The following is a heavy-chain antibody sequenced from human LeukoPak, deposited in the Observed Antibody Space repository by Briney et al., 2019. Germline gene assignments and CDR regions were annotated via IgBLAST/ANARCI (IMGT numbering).Heavy chain of an antibody. D-gene: IGHD6-13*01. V-gene: IGHV4-61*01. J-gene: IGHJ4*02. Sequence: SETLSLTCTVSGGSVSSGSYYWSWIRQPPGKGLEWIGYIYYSGSTNYNPSLKSRVTISVDTSKNQFSLKLSSVTAADTAVYYCAGAVDSSSWHPFDYWGQGTLVTVSS. CDR3: AGAVDSSSWHPFDY. CDR1: GGSVSSGSYY. CDR2: IYYSGST.